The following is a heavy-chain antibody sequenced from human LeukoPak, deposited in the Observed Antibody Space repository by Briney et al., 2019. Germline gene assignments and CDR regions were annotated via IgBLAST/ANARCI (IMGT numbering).Heavy chain of an antibody. J-gene: IGHJ4*02. CDR1: GFTFSSYS. Sequence: GGSLRLSCAASGFTFSSYSMNWVRQAPGKGLEWVSYISSSSSTIYYADSVKGRFTISRDNAKNSLYLQMNSLRDKDTAVYYCARDPDYRDYWGQGTLVTVSS. D-gene: IGHD4-11*01. CDR2: ISSSSSTI. CDR3: ARDPDYRDY. V-gene: IGHV3-48*02.